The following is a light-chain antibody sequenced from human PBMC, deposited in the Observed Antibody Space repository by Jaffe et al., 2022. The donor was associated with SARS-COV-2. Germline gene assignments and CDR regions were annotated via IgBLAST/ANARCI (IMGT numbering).Light chain of an antibody. J-gene: IGLJ2*01. CDR1: SSDVGGYKY. V-gene: IGLV2-8*01. CDR3: SSYADSNSLV. CDR2: EVS. Sequence: QSALTQPPSASGSPGRSVTISCTGTSSDVGGYKYVSWYQQHPGKAPKLMIYEVSKRPSGVPDRFSGSKSGNTASLTVSGLQAEDEADYYCSSYADSNSLVFGGGTKLTVL.